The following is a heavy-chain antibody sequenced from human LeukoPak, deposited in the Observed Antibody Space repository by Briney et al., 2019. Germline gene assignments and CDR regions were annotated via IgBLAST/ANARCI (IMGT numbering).Heavy chain of an antibody. J-gene: IGHJ3*02. Sequence: GASVKDSCKASGGTFTSYGISWVRQAPGQGLEWMGWISAYNGNTNYAQKLQGRVTMTTDTSTSTAYMELRSLRSDDTAVYYCARGLYCTNGVCYIVAFDIWGQGTMVTVSS. CDR1: GGTFTSYG. CDR3: ARGLYCTNGVCYIVAFDI. V-gene: IGHV1-18*01. CDR2: ISAYNGNT. D-gene: IGHD2-8*01.